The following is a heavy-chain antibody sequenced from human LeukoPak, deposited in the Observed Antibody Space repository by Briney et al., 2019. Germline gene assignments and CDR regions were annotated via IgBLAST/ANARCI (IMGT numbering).Heavy chain of an antibody. Sequence: SETLSLTCTVSGGSISSSSYYWGWVRQPPGKGLEWIGSIYYSGSTYYNPSLKSRVTISVDTSKNQFSLKLSSVTAADTAVYYCARVGVAVAGVDYRGQGTLVTVSS. J-gene: IGHJ4*02. CDR1: GGSISSSSYY. CDR3: ARVGVAVAGVDY. D-gene: IGHD6-19*01. V-gene: IGHV4-39*07. CDR2: IYYSGST.